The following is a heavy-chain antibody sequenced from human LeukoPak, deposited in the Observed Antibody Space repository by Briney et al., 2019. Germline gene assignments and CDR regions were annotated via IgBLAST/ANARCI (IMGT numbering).Heavy chain of an antibody. CDR1: GGSISSGDYY. CDR2: IYYSGST. CDR3: ARTRGEYYFDY. J-gene: IGHJ4*02. Sequence: KTSETLSLTCTVSGGSISSGDYYWSWIRQPPGEGLEWIGYIYYSGSTYYNPSLKSRVTISVDTSKNQFSLKLSSVTAADTAVYYCARTRGEYYFDYWGQGTLVTVSS. V-gene: IGHV4-30-4*01. D-gene: IGHD2-21*01.